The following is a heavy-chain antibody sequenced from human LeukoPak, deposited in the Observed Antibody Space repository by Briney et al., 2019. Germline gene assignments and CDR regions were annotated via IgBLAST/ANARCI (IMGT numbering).Heavy chain of an antibody. CDR2: INHSGSI. J-gene: IGHJ6*02. V-gene: IGHV4-34*01. Sequence: SETLSLTCAVYGGSFSGYYWSWIRQPPGKGLEWIGEINHSGSINYNPSLKSRVTISVDTSKNQFSLKLSSVTAADTAVYYCARVTYDFWSGFPYYYYYGMDVWGQGTTVTVSS. CDR1: GGSFSGYY. CDR3: ARVTYDFWSGFPYYYYYGMDV. D-gene: IGHD3-3*01.